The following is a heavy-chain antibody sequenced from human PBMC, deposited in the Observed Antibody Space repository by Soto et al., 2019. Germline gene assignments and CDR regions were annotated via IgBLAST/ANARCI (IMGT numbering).Heavy chain of an antibody. CDR1: GFTFSSYA. D-gene: IGHD6-13*01. V-gene: IGHV3-23*01. CDR2: ISVSNDST. J-gene: IGHJ4*02. CDR3: ARDIEPPGLFFDY. Sequence: GGSLRLSCAASGFTFSSYAMSWVRQAPGKGLEWVSVISVSNDSTYYADSVKGRFTISRDNAKNTLYLQMNSLRVEDTAVYYCARDIEPPGLFFDYSGQASLVTVSS.